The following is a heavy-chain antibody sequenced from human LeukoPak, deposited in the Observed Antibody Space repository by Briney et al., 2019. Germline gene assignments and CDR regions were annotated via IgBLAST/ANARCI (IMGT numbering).Heavy chain of an antibody. Sequence: GGSLRLSCAASGFAFSSYDMHWVRQAPGKGLEGVAVIWFDGTNKYYADSVKGRFTISRDNSKNTLYLQMHSLRAEDTAVYYCAREGDYDSRRYFDLWGRGTLVTVSS. V-gene: IGHV3-33*01. D-gene: IGHD3-22*01. CDR3: AREGDYDSRRYFDL. CDR2: IWFDGTNK. J-gene: IGHJ2*01. CDR1: GFAFSSYD.